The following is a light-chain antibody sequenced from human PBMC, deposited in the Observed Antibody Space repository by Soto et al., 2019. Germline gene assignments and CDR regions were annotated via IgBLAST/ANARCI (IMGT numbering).Light chain of an antibody. CDR3: QHYDSSPPYT. Sequence: IVLTQSPVTLSLSPGERATLSFSASRSFASSYLGWYQQKPGQAHRLLIYAASTRATGIPDRFSGSGSATDFTLTISRLEPEDSAVYYCQHYDSSPPYTFGQGTKLEIK. V-gene: IGKV3-20*01. J-gene: IGKJ2*01. CDR1: RSFASSY. CDR2: AAS.